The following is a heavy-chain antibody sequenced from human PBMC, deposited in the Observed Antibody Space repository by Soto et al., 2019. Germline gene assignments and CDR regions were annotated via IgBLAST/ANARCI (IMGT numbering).Heavy chain of an antibody. CDR3: AKGPRSSWYSVVFDY. Sequence: EVQLVESGGGLVQPGRSLRLSCAASGFTFDDYAMHWVRQAPGKGLEWVSGISWNSGSIGYADSVKGRFTISRDNAKNSLYLQMNSLRAEDTALYYCAKGPRSSWYSVVFDYWGQGTLVTVSS. CDR1: GFTFDDYA. D-gene: IGHD6-13*01. CDR2: ISWNSGSI. V-gene: IGHV3-9*01. J-gene: IGHJ4*02.